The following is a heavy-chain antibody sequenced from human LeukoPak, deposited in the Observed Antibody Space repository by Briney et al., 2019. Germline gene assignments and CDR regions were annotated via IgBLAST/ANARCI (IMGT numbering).Heavy chain of an antibody. CDR2: IIPIFGTA. CDR3: ARDLAYCGGDCYPGGDY. CDR1: VGTFINYA. J-gene: IGHJ4*02. Sequence: ASVTVSCKASVGTFINYAISWVRQPPGQGLEWMGRIIPIFGTANYAQKFQGRVTITADKSTSTAYMELSSLRSEDTAVYYCARDLAYCGGDCYPGGDYWGQGTLVTVSS. D-gene: IGHD2-21*02. V-gene: IGHV1-69*06.